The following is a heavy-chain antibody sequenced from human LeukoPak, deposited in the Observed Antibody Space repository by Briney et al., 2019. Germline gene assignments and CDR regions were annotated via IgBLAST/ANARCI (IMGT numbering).Heavy chain of an antibody. D-gene: IGHD5-24*01. J-gene: IGHJ4*02. CDR3: ARDARNIQYYFDY. Sequence: SETLSLTCTVSGFTTSYSWGWIRQPPGKGPEWIGEINHSGSTNYNPSLKSRVTISVDTSKNLFSLKLSSVTAADTAVYYCARDARNIQYYFDYWGQGTLVTVSS. CDR1: GFTTSYS. V-gene: IGHV4-34*01. CDR2: INHSGST.